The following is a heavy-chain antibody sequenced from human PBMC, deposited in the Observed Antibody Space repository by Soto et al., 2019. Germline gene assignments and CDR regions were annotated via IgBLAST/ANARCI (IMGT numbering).Heavy chain of an antibody. CDR2: ISYDGSNK. J-gene: IGHJ4*02. CDR3: ARAVMTTVTTLDY. Sequence: GGSMRLSCADSGFTFSSYGMHWVRQAPGKGLEWVALISYDGSNKYYADSVKGRFTISRDNSKNTLYLQMNSLRAEDTAVYYCARAVMTTVTTLDYWGQGTLVTVSS. D-gene: IGHD4-17*01. CDR1: GFTFSSYG. V-gene: IGHV3-30*03.